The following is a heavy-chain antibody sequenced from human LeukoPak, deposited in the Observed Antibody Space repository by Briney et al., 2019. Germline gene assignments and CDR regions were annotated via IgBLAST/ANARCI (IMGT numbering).Heavy chain of an antibody. CDR2: ISAYNGNT. D-gene: IGHD3-22*01. V-gene: IGHV1-18*01. Sequence: GATVKVSCKASGYTFTSYGISWVRQAPGQGLEWMGWISAYNGNTNYAQKLQGRVTMTTDTSTSTAYMELRSLRSDDTAVYYCARVLDYYDSKYYFDYWGQGTLVTVSS. CDR3: ARVLDYYDSKYYFDY. J-gene: IGHJ4*02. CDR1: GYTFTSYG.